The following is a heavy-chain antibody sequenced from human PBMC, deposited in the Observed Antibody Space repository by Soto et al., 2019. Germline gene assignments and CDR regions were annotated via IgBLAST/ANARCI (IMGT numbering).Heavy chain of an antibody. CDR1: GFTFSSYT. J-gene: IGHJ3*01. D-gene: IGHD3-3*01. Sequence: VQLLESGGDLIQPGGSLRLSCAASGFTFSSYTMRWVRQAPGTGLEWVSTISGSGGATYYADSVKGRFTISRDNSKNTLYLQMNILLAEDTARYYCVKTMSSRPTGAFDFWGQGTMVTVSS. CDR2: ISGSGGAT. CDR3: VKTMSSRPTGAFDF. V-gene: IGHV3-23*01.